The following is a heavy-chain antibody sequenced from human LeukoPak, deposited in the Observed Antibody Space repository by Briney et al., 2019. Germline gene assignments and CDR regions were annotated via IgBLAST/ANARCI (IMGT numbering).Heavy chain of an antibody. CDR1: GFTFSSYE. Sequence: GGSLRLSCAASGFTFSSYEMNWVRGAPGKGLEWVSYISSSGSTIYYADSVKGRFTISRDNAKNSLYLQMNSLRAEDTAVYYCARLDYDSSGYYYGFDPWGQGTLVTVSS. CDR2: ISSSGSTI. V-gene: IGHV3-48*03. J-gene: IGHJ5*02. CDR3: ARLDYDSSGYYYGFDP. D-gene: IGHD3-22*01.